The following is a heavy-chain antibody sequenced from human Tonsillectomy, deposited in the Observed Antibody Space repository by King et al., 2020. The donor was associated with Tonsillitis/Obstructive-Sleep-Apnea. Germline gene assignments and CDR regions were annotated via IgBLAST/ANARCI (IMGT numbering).Heavy chain of an antibody. D-gene: IGHD6-19*01. J-gene: IGHJ4*02. CDR1: GYSFTSYW. V-gene: IGHV5-51*01. Sequence: VQLVQSGAEVKKSGESLKISCKGSGYSFTSYWIGWVRQMPGKGLEWMGIIYPADSDIVYSPSFQGQVTISADKSISTAYLQWSSLKASDTAMYYCASLPNESSSGWRPPNHGYFDYWGQGTLVTVSS. CDR3: ASLPNESSSGWRPPNHGYFDY. CDR2: IYPADSDI.